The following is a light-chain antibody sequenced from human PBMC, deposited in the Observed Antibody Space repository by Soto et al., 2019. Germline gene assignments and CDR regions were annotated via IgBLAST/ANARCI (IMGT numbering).Light chain of an antibody. CDR3: SSKSIGTTPML. J-gene: IGLJ2*01. CDR1: SSDVGGYRF. Sequence: QSALTQPASVSGSPGQSITISCTGTSSDVGGYRFVSWYQHHPGKAPKLILYEVNNRPSGVSNRFSGSESGNTASLTISGLQPEDESHYYCSSKSIGTTPMLFGGGTKLTVL. CDR2: EVN. V-gene: IGLV2-14*01.